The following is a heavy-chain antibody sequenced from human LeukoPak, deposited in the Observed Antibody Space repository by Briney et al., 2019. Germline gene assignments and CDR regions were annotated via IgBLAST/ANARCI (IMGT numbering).Heavy chain of an antibody. CDR1: GGSISSYY. CDR2: IYYSGST. J-gene: IGHJ2*01. CDR3: ARDLRLDYGDYVATLYFDL. D-gene: IGHD4-17*01. Sequence: SETLSLTCTVSGGSISSYYWSWIRQPPGKGLEWIGYIYYSGSTYYNPSLKSRVTISVDTSKNQFSLKLSSVTAADTAVYYCARDLRLDYGDYVATLYFDLWGRGTLVTVSS. V-gene: IGHV4-59*12.